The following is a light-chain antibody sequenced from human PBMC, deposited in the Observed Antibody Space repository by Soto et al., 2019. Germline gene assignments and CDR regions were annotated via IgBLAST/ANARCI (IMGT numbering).Light chain of an antibody. CDR1: QGISSW. CDR2: AAS. CDR3: QQANSFPYT. J-gene: IGKJ2*01. Sequence: DIHMTEAPSSVSASVGDTVTITCRASQGISSWLAWYQHKPGKAPKLLIYAASSLQSGVPSRLSGSGSGTDFTLTISSLQPEDFATYYCQQANSFPYTFGQGTKVDIK. V-gene: IGKV1-12*01.